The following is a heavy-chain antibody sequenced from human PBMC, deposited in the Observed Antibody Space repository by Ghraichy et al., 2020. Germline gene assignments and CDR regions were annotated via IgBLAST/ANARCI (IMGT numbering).Heavy chain of an antibody. Sequence: GESLNISCAASGFTFSRFPMSWVRQAPGRGLEWLSAIDETGVRTYYADSVKGRFTISRDNSRNTLYLQVNSLRPEDTAVYYCAKRGADAVDRSGFDNWGQGTLVTVSS. CDR1: GFTFSRFP. CDR3: AKRGADAVDRSGFDN. D-gene: IGHD4-23*01. J-gene: IGHJ4*02. V-gene: IGHV3-23*01. CDR2: IDETGVRT.